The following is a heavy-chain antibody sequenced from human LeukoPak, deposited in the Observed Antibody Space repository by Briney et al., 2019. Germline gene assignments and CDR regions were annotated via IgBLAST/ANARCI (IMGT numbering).Heavy chain of an antibody. D-gene: IGHD6-19*01. CDR2: VSYSGST. CDR3: ARHGGGWSSDY. Sequence: SETLSLTCTVSGGSISGYYWSWIRQPPGKGLEWIGYVSYSGSTNYNPSLKSRVSISVDTSKNQFSLNLRSLTAADTAVYYCARHGGGWSSDYWGQGTLITVSS. J-gene: IGHJ4*02. V-gene: IGHV4-59*08. CDR1: GGSISGYY.